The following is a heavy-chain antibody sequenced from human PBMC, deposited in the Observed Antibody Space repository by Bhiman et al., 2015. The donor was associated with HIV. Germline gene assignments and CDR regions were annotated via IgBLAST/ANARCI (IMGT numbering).Heavy chain of an antibody. J-gene: IGHJ4*02. Sequence: EVQLVESGGGLVKPGGSLRLSCAASGFTFSSHSMNWVRQAPGKGLEWVSSISSSSSYTYYADSVKGRLTISRDNAKNSLYLQMNSLRAEDTAVYYCANSRRDGYIDYWGQGTLVTVSS. CDR1: GFTFSSHS. D-gene: IGHD5-24*01. CDR2: ISSSSSYT. V-gene: IGHV3-21*01. CDR3: ANSRRDGYIDY.